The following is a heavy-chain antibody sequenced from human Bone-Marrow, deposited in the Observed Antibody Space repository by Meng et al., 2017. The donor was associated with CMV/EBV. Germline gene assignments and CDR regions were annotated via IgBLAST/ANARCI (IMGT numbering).Heavy chain of an antibody. CDR2: IYSGGST. D-gene: IGHD3-3*01. Sequence: GALKISCAASGFTVSSNYMSWVRQAPGKGLEWVSVIYSGGSTYYADSVKGRFTISRDNSKNTLYLQMNSLRAEDTAVYYCARTPITIFGVAFDPWGQGTLVTVSS. CDR1: GFTVSSNY. J-gene: IGHJ5*02. V-gene: IGHV3-53*05. CDR3: ARTPITIFGVAFDP.